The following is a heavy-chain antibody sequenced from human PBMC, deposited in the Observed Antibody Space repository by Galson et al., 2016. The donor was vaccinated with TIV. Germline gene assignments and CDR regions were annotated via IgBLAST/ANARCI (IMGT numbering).Heavy chain of an antibody. CDR3: ARERSGNDFGNWFDP. J-gene: IGHJ5*02. Sequence: SLRLSCAGSGFTFSSYEMNWVRQAPGVGLEWVSYISNRGSMKFYADSVKGRYTISRDNAKNALYLQRNSLRAEDTAVYYCARERSGNDFGNWFDPWGQGTLVTVSS. CDR2: ISNRGSMK. V-gene: IGHV3-48*03. CDR1: GFTFSSYE. D-gene: IGHD1-1*01.